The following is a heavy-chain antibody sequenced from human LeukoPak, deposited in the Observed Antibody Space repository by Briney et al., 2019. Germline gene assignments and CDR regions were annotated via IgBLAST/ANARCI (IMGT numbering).Heavy chain of an antibody. CDR2: IISIFGTA. CDR1: GGTFSSYA. Sequence: GASVKVSCKASGGTFSSYAIRWVRQDPGQGLEGMGGIISIFGTANYAQKFQGRVTNTADESTSTAFMELSSVRSEDTAVYYCARESPQGCIDYWGQGTLVTVSS. V-gene: IGHV1-69*13. J-gene: IGHJ4*02. D-gene: IGHD4/OR15-4a*01. CDR3: ARESPQGCIDY.